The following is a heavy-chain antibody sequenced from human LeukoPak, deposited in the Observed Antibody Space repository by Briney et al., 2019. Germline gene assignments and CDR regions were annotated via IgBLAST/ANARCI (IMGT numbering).Heavy chain of an antibody. CDR1: GFTFSDYY. Sequence: GGSLRLSCAASGFTFSDYYMSWIRQAPGEGLEWVSYISSSGSTIFYADSVKGRFTISKDNAMDPLFLQMNSLRADDTAVYYCAKDRVDGSGSQFDSWGQGSLVTVSS. V-gene: IGHV3-11*01. J-gene: IGHJ4*02. D-gene: IGHD3-10*01. CDR3: AKDRVDGSGSQFDS. CDR2: ISSSGSTI.